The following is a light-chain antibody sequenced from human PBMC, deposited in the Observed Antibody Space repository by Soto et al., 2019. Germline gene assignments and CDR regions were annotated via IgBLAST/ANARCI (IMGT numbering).Light chain of an antibody. CDR1: SSDVGGYNY. CDR3: SSFASSSTYV. CDR2: EVS. Sequence: QSALTQPASVSGSPGQSITISCTGTSSDVGGYNYVSWYQQHPGKVPQLIIYEVSNRPSGVSNRFSGSKSGNAASLTISGLQAEDDAEYYCSSFASSSTYVFGPGTKVTVL. J-gene: IGLJ1*01. V-gene: IGLV2-14*01.